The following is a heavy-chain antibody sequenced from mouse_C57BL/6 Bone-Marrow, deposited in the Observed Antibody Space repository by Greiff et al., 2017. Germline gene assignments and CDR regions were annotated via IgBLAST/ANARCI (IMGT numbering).Heavy chain of an antibody. J-gene: IGHJ4*01. CDR1: GFTFSSYT. CDR3: ARQNTTVVAGAMDY. CDR2: ISGGGGNT. Sequence: EVQGVESGGGLVKPGGSLKLSCAASGFTFSSYTMSWVRQTPEKRLEWVATISGGGGNTYYPDSVKGRFTISRDNAKNTLYLQMSSLRSEDTALYYCARQNTTVVAGAMDYWGQGTSVTVSS. D-gene: IGHD1-1*01. V-gene: IGHV5-9*01.